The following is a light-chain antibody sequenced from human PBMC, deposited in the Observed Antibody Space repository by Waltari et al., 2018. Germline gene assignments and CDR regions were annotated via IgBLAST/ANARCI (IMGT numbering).Light chain of an antibody. CDR3: SSYMDTTALEL. Sequence: QSALTQPASVSGSPGQSITISCTGTSSDIGSYNYVSWYQQHPGKAPKLIIFDVTNRPSGLSNRFSGSKSGNTASLIISGLQGEDEADYYCSSYMDTTALELFGGGTSLTVL. J-gene: IGLJ2*01. CDR1: SSDIGSYNY. CDR2: DVT. V-gene: IGLV2-14*03.